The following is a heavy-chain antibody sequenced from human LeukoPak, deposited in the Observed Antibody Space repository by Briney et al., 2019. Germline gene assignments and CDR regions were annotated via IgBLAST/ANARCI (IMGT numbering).Heavy chain of an antibody. Sequence: GASVKVSCKASGYTFTGYYKHWVRQAPGQGLEWMGWINPNSGGTNYAQKFQGRVTMTRDTSISTAYMELSRLRSDDTAVYYCARASDGSGTTYYFDYWGQGTLVTVSS. CDR2: INPNSGGT. CDR1: GYTFTGYY. D-gene: IGHD3-10*01. V-gene: IGHV1-2*02. CDR3: ARASDGSGTTYYFDY. J-gene: IGHJ4*02.